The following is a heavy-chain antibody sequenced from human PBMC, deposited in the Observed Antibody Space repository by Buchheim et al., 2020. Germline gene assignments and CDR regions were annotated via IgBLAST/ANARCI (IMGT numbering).Heavy chain of an antibody. CDR3: ARGRTERDFDSSGYYEINWYFDL. J-gene: IGHJ2*01. CDR1: GYTFTSYY. D-gene: IGHD3-22*01. Sequence: QVQLVQSGAEVKKPGASVKVSCKASGYTFTSYYMHWVRQAPGQGLEWMGIINPSGGSTSYAQKFQGRVTMTRDTSTSTVYMELSSLRSEDTAVYYCARGRTERDFDSSGYYEINWYFDLWGRGTL. V-gene: IGHV1-46*01. CDR2: INPSGGST.